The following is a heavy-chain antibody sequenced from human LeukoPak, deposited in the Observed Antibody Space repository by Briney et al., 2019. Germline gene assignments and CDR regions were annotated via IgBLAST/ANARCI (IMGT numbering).Heavy chain of an antibody. CDR3: ARDGEQQQNYYYYYYMDV. CDR1: GFTFRSYS. D-gene: IGHD6-13*01. CDR2: IGISSSYI. J-gene: IGHJ6*03. V-gene: IGHV3-21*01. Sequence: GGPLKFSVEASGFTFRSYSMTWVRKAQGKGLKWVSSIGISSSYIYYADSVKGRFTISRDNAKNSLYLQMNSLRAEDTAVYYCARDGEQQQNYYYYYYMDVWGKGTTVTVSS.